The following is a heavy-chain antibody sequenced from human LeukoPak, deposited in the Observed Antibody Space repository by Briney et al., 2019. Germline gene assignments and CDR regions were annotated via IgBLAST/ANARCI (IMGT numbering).Heavy chain of an antibody. V-gene: IGHV4-39*01. CDR3: ARGLLYTASFSRTWFDS. Sequence: PSETLSLTCSVSGGSITVSSYYWGWIRQSPGKRLEWIVSIYYSGNTYYNPSLKNRLTISVDTSNHQFSLKLSSVTAADTAVYYCARGLLYTASFSRTWFDSWGQGTLVAVSS. D-gene: IGHD1-26*01. J-gene: IGHJ5*01. CDR2: IYYSGNT. CDR1: GGSITVSSYY.